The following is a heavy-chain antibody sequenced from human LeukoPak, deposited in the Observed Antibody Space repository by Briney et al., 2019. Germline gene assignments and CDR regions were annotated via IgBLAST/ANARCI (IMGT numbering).Heavy chain of an antibody. V-gene: IGHV3-21*01. J-gene: IGHJ4*02. CDR1: GFTFSSYA. D-gene: IGHD3-3*01. Sequence: GGSLRLSCAASGFTFSSYAMSWVRQAPGKGLEWVSSISSSSSYIYYADSVKGRFTISRDNAKNSLYLQMNSLRAEDTAVYYCARDQDPLLYDFWSGYYRERRGGHFDYWGQGTLVTVSS. CDR3: ARDQDPLLYDFWSGYYRERRGGHFDY. CDR2: ISSSSSYI.